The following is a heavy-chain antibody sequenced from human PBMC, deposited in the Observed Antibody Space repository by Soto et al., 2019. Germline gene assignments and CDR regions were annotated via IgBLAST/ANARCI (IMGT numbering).Heavy chain of an antibody. J-gene: IGHJ6*02. CDR3: ANPGYSGYDYYYYYGMDV. D-gene: IGHD5-12*01. CDR2: IDPSDSYT. Sequence: GVSLKIACKGSGYSFTSYWISWVRQMPGKGLEWMGRIDPSDSYTNYSPSFQGHVTISADKSISTAYLQWSSLKASDTAMYYCANPGYSGYDYYYYYGMDVWGQGTTVTVSS. CDR1: GYSFTSYW. V-gene: IGHV5-10-1*01.